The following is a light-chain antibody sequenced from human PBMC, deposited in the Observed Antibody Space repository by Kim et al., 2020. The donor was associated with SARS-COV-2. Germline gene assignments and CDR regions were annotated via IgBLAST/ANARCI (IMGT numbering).Light chain of an antibody. V-gene: IGLV3-19*01. CDR1: SRRSYY. J-gene: IGLJ2*01. Sequence: ALGKTVRIKCQGDSRRSYYATWYQKKPGQAPILVIYGKNNRPSGIPDRFSGSSSGNTASLTITGTQAGDEADYYCNSRDSNDNVVFGGGTKLTVL. CDR2: GKN. CDR3: NSRDSNDNVV.